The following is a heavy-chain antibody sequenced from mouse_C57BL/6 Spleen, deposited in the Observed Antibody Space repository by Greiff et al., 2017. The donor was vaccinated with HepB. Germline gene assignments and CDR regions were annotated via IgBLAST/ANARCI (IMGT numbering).Heavy chain of an antibody. J-gene: IGHJ3*01. Sequence: VQLQQPGAELVKPGASVKLSCKASGYTFTSYWMHWVKQRPGQGLEWIGMIHPNSGSTNYNEKFKSKATLTVDKSSSTAYMQLSSLTSEDSAVYYCARVRDYSNYTWFAYWGQGTLVTVSA. CDR2: IHPNSGST. V-gene: IGHV1-64*01. CDR3: ARVRDYSNYTWFAY. CDR1: GYTFTSYW. D-gene: IGHD2-5*01.